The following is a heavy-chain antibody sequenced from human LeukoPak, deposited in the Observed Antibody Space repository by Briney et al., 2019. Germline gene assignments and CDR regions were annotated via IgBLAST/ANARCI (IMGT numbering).Heavy chain of an antibody. D-gene: IGHD3-22*01. J-gene: IGHJ4*02. V-gene: IGHV3-33*08. CDR3: AKGSGYYDSSGYSDY. CDR1: GFTFSSYA. Sequence: GGSLRLSCAASGFTFSSYAMSWVRQAPGKGLEWVAVIWYDGSNKYYADSVKGRFTISRDNSKNTLYLQMSSLRAEDTAVYYCAKGSGYYDSSGYSDYWGQGTLVTVSS. CDR2: IWYDGSNK.